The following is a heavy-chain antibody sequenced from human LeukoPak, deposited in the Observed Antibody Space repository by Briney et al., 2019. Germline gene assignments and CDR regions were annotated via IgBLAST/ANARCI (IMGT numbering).Heavy chain of an antibody. CDR2: IYISGIN. J-gene: IGHJ5*02. CDR1: GGSINVYY. Sequence: SETLSLTCNVSGGSINVYYNTDYWSWVRQLAGKGLEWIGRIYISGINNYNPSLKSRVTISVDKSKNRFSLNLGSVTAADTAIYYCAGSGGGGYDFDLWGQGILVTVSS. CDR3: AGSGGGGYDFDL. D-gene: IGHD5-12*01. V-gene: IGHV4-4*07.